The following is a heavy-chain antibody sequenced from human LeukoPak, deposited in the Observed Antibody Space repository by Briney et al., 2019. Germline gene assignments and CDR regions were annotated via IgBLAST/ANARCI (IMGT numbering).Heavy chain of an antibody. D-gene: IGHD2-15*01. Sequence: SETLSLTCTVSGGSISSYYWSWIRQPPGKGLEWIGYIYYSGSTNYNPSLKSRVTISVDTSKNQFSLKLSSVTAADTAVYYCARLDCSGGSCYPPYYYGMDVWGQGTTVTVSS. CDR1: GGSISSYY. J-gene: IGHJ6*02. V-gene: IGHV4-59*08. CDR2: IYYSGST. CDR3: ARLDCSGGSCYPPYYYGMDV.